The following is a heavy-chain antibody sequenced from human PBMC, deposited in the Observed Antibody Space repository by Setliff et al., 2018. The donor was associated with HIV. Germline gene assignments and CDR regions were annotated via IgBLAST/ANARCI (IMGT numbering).Heavy chain of an antibody. Sequence: LRLSCAASGFTFSSYSMNWVRQAPGKGLEWVSYISSSSSTIYYADSVKGRFTISRDNAKNTLYLQMNSLRTEDTAVYYCAKNLYSSRWSPLDYWGQGTLVTVSS. CDR3: AKNLYSSRWSPLDY. V-gene: IGHV3-48*04. J-gene: IGHJ4*02. CDR1: GFTFSSYS. D-gene: IGHD6-13*01. CDR2: ISSSSSTI.